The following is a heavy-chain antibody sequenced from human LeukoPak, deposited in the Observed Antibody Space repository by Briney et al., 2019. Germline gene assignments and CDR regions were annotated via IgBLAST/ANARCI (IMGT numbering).Heavy chain of an antibody. CDR3: AREARGYSGYDNYFDY. CDR1: GGSISSYY. V-gene: IGHV4-59*01. J-gene: IGHJ4*02. D-gene: IGHD5-12*01. Sequence: SETLSLTCTVSGGSISSYYWSWIRQPPGKGLEWIGYIYYSGSTNYNPSLKSRVTISVDTSKNQFSLKLSPVTAADTAVYYCAREARGYSGYDNYFDYWGQGTLVTVSS. CDR2: IYYSGST.